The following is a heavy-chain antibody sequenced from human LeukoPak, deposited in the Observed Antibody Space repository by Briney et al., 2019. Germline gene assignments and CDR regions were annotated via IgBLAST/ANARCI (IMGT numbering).Heavy chain of an antibody. V-gene: IGHV3-23*01. CDR1: GFTFSSYA. D-gene: IGHD5/OR15-5a*01. CDR3: ARDLMGHSVYDRGDF. Sequence: AGGSLRLSCAASGFTFSSYAMSWVRQAPGKGLEWVSAISGSGGSTYYADSVKGRFTISRDNSKNSLFLQMDSLRVEDTVTYYCARDLMGHSVYDRGDFWGRGTLVTVSS. CDR2: ISGSGGST. J-gene: IGHJ4*02.